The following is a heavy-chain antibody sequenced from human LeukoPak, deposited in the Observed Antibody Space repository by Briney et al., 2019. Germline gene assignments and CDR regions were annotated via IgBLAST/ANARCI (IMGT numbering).Heavy chain of an antibody. D-gene: IGHD5-18*01. CDR3: ASHVDTAMVTDY. V-gene: IGHV4-61*05. J-gene: IGHJ4*02. Sequence: PSETLSLTCTVSGGSITSSSYYWGWIRQPPGKGLEWIGYIYYSGSTNYNPSLKSRVTISVDTSKNQFSLKLSSVTAADTAVYYCASHVDTAMVTDYWGQGTLVTVSS. CDR2: IYYSGST. CDR1: GGSITSSSYY.